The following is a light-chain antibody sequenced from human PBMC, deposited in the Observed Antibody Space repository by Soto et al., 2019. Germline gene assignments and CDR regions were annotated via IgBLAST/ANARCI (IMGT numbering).Light chain of an antibody. CDR1: QAISTY. CDR3: QQSYNVPVT. CDR2: TAS. V-gene: IGKV1-39*01. Sequence: DIQMTQSPTSLSASVGDRVTITCRASQAISTYVNWYQQKPGKAPNLLISTASSLQSGVPSRFSGSGSGTDVTLTIDNLQPEDCATYYCQQSYNVPVTFGQGAKLEIK. J-gene: IGKJ2*01.